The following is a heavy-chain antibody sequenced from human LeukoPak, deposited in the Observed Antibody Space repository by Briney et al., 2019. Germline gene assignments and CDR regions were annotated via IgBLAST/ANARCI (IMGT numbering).Heavy chain of an antibody. Sequence: GGSLRLSCAASGFTFSSYGMHWVRQAPGKGLEWVAVISYHGTNKYYADSVKGRFTISRDDSKNTLYLQMNSLRTEDSVVYFCAKGLGYGYEFDYWGQGTLVTVSS. CDR2: ISYHGTNK. CDR1: GFTFSSYG. J-gene: IGHJ4*02. CDR3: AKGLGYGYEFDY. D-gene: IGHD5-12*01. V-gene: IGHV3-30*18.